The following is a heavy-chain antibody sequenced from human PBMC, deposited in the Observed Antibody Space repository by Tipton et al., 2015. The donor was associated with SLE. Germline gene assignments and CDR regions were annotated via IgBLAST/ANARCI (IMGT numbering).Heavy chain of an antibody. J-gene: IGHJ3*02. CDR1: GGSISSSSCY. CDR2: IYTSGST. Sequence: TLSLTCTVSGGSISSSSCYWGWIRQPPGKGLEWIGYIYTSGSTNYNPSLKSRVTISVDTSKNQFSLKLSSVTAADTAVYYCARDLRTMIVVAQDAFDIWGQGTMVTVSS. V-gene: IGHV4-61*09. CDR3: ARDLRTMIVVAQDAFDI. D-gene: IGHD3-22*01.